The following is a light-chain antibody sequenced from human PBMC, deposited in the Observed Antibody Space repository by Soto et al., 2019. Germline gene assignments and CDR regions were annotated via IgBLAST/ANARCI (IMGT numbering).Light chain of an antibody. V-gene: IGKV3-20*01. J-gene: IGKJ2*01. CDR2: GAS. CDR3: QRYGSSPPHT. Sequence: EIVLTRSPGTLSLSPGEGATLSCRASQNIYNNYLAWYQQKPGQAPRLLISGASSRATGIPDRFSGSGSGTDFTHTISRLESEDFAVYYCQRYGSSPPHTFGQGTKLEIK. CDR1: QNIYNNY.